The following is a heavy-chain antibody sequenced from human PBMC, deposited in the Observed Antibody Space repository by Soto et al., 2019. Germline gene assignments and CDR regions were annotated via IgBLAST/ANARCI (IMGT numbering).Heavy chain of an antibody. CDR2: IYHSGST. CDR3: ARGRGTRWFDP. J-gene: IGHJ5*02. D-gene: IGHD1-1*01. Sequence: PSETLSLTCAVSGGSISSGGYSWSWIRQPPGKGLEWIGYIYHSGSTYYNPSLKSRVTISVDRSKNQFSPKLSSVTAADTAVYYCARGRGTRWFDPWGQGTLVTVSS. V-gene: IGHV4-30-2*01. CDR1: GGSISSGGYS.